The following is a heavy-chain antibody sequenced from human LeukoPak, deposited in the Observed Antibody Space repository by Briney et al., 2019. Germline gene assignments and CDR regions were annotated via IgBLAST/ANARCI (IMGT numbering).Heavy chain of an antibody. CDR3: AXAGHYYHGPGDP. Sequence: SETLSLTCTVSGGSISSFYWSWIRQPPGKGLEWIGSIYYSGSTNYNPSLKSRVTISVDTSKNQFSLKLSSVTAAETAVYYCAXAGHYYHGPGDPWGQGTLVTVSS. V-gene: IGHV4-59*01. CDR2: IYYSGST. D-gene: IGHD3-10*01. J-gene: IGHJ5*02. CDR1: GGSISSFY.